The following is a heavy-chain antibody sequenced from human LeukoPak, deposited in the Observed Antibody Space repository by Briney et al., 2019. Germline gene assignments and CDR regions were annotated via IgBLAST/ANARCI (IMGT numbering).Heavy chain of an antibody. D-gene: IGHD1-26*01. V-gene: IGHV4-34*01. Sequence: GSLRLSCAASGFTFSSYSMNWVRQAPGKGLEWIGEINHSGSTNYNPSLKSRVTISVDTSKNQFSLKLSSVTAADTAVYYCARGVSGSYRTYYYYMDVWGKGTTVTVSS. J-gene: IGHJ6*03. CDR3: ARGVSGSYRTYYYYMDV. CDR1: GFTFSSYS. CDR2: INHSGST.